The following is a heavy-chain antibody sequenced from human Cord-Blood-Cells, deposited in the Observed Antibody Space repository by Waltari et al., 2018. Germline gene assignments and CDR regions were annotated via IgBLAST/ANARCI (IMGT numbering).Heavy chain of an antibody. CDR1: GGSIRSSSAY. Sequence: QLQLQESGPGLMKPTETLSLTRTVPGGSIRSSSAYSGRIGQPPGTGLVWIGSMYYSGSTYYNPSLKSRVTISVDTSKNQFSLKLSSVTAADTAVYYCARFSGSFDYWGQGTLVTVSS. CDR3: ARFSGSFDY. D-gene: IGHD1-26*01. V-gene: IGHV4-39*01. CDR2: MYYSGST. J-gene: IGHJ4*02.